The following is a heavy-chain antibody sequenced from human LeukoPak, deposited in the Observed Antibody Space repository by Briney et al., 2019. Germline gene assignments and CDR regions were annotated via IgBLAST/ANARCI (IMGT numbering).Heavy chain of an antibody. J-gene: IGHJ4*02. Sequence: SETLSLTCTVSGGSISSSSYYWGWIRQPPGKGLEWIGSIYYSGGTYYNPSLKSRVTISVDTSKNQFSLKLSSVTAADTAVYYCARHGPIGSTWYKEMFDYWGQGTLVTVSS. V-gene: IGHV4-39*01. D-gene: IGHD6-13*01. CDR3: ARHGPIGSTWYKEMFDY. CDR2: IYYSGGT. CDR1: GGSISSSSYY.